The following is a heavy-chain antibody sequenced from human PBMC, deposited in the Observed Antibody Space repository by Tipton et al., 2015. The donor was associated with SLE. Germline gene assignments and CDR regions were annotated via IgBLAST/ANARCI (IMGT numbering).Heavy chain of an antibody. CDR3: ARGKDTLEGGGLDI. CDR1: HGSVNSGGYS. J-gene: IGHJ3*02. V-gene: IGHV4-61*09. CDR2: IYTSGRT. Sequence: TLSLTCNVSHGSVNSGGYSWSWIRQPPGRRLEWVGHIYTSGRTNYNPSLKSRVTISVDTSKNQFSLKLNSMTAADTAVYYCARGKDTLEGGGLDIWGRGTMVTVSS. D-gene: IGHD3-16*01.